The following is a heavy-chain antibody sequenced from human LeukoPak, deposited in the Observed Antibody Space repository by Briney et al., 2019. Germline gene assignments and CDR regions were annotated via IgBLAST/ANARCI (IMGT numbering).Heavy chain of an antibody. CDR3: ARDGRPNNGHRLDS. V-gene: IGHV4-61*02. J-gene: IGHJ4*02. CDR1: GGSISSIGYY. Sequence: SQTLSLTCTFSGGSISSIGYYFNWVRQPAGKGLEWIGRIYASGTTSYNPSLLSRVIISLDTSKNQVSLRLTSVTAADTAVYYCARDGRPNNGHRLDSWGQGTLATVSS. D-gene: IGHD1-26*01. CDR2: IYASGTT.